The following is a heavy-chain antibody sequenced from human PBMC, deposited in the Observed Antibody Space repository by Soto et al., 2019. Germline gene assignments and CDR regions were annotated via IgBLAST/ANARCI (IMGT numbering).Heavy chain of an antibody. CDR2: ISVYNGNT. J-gene: IGHJ5*02. V-gene: IGHV1-18*01. D-gene: IGHD4-17*01. CDR1: GYTFTDYA. CDR3: ARVPDYGDYLNWLDP. Sequence: ASVKVSCKASGYTFTDYAMSWVRQAPGQGLEWMGWISVYNGNTNYAQKLQGRVTMTTDTSTSTAYMELRSLRSDDTAVYYCARVPDYGDYLNWLDPWGQGTLVTVSS.